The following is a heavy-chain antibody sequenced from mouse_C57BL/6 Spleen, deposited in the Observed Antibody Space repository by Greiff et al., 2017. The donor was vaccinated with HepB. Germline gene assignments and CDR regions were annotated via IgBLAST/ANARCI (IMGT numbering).Heavy chain of an antibody. D-gene: IGHD2-4*01. J-gene: IGHJ4*01. V-gene: IGHV1-82*01. CDR1: GYAFSSSW. Sequence: QVQLQQSGPELVKPGASVKISCKASGYAFSSSWMNWVKQRPGKGLEWIGRIYPGDGDTNYNGKFKGKATLTADKSSSTAYMQLSSLTSEDSAVYFCARGGYYDRMDYWGQGTSVTVSS. CDR2: IYPGDGDT. CDR3: ARGGYYDRMDY.